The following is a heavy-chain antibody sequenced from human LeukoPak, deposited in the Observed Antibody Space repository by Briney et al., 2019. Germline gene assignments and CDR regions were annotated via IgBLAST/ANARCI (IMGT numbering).Heavy chain of an antibody. CDR3: ARRGVSTGWALDI. CDR1: GGSISNNHYY. V-gene: IGHV4-39*01. D-gene: IGHD3-10*01. J-gene: IGHJ3*02. CDR2: IPYSGST. Sequence: SETLSLTRTVSGGSISNNHYYWAWIRQPPGKGLEWVGTIPYSGSTYYNPSLKSRVTISVDTSRNQFSLKLHSVTAADTAVYYCARRGVSTGWALDIWGQGTTVTVS.